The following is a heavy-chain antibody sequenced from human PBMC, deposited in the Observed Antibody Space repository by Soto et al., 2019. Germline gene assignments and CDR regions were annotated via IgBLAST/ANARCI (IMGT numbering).Heavy chain of an antibody. Sequence: GESLKISCKGSGYIFVTYWIAWVRQMPGKGLEWMGVIYPGDSDSRYSPSFQGQVTISADKSISTAYLQSSRLKASDTAVYYCARVSYPNIATRPFDYWGQGTLVTVSS. J-gene: IGHJ4*02. D-gene: IGHD6-6*01. CDR3: ARVSYPNIATRPFDY. CDR2: IYPGDSDS. CDR1: GYIFVTYW. V-gene: IGHV5-51*01.